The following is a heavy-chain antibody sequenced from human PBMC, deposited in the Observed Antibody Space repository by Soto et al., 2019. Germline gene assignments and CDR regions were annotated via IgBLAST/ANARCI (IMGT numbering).Heavy chain of an antibody. D-gene: IGHD6-6*01. CDR3: AREQYSSSYIDY. J-gene: IGHJ4*02. CDR1: GFTFSSYW. V-gene: IGHV3-7*01. Sequence: EVQLVESGGGLVQPGGSLRLSFAASGFTFSSYWVSWVRQAPGQGLEWVANIKQDGSEKYYVDSVKGRFTISRDNAKNSLYLQMNSLRAEDTAVYYCAREQYSSSYIDYWGQGTLVTVSS. CDR2: IKQDGSEK.